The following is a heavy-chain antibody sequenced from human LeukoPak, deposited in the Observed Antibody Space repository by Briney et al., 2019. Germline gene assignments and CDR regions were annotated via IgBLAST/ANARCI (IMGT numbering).Heavy chain of an antibody. V-gene: IGHV3-7*01. J-gene: IGHJ2*01. CDR1: GFTFSSYW. CDR2: IKQDGSEK. Sequence: PGGSLRLSCAASGFTFSSYWMSWVRQAPGKGLEWVANIKQDGSEKYYVDSVKGRFTISRDNAKNSLYLQMNSLRAEDTAVYYCARVDTAIAALRYFDLWGRGTLVTVSS. CDR3: ARVDTAIAALRYFDL. D-gene: IGHD6-13*01.